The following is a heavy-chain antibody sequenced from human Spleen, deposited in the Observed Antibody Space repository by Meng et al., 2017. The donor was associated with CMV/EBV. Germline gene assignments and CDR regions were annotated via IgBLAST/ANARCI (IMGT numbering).Heavy chain of an antibody. Sequence: GESLKISCAASGFTFSSYAMSWVRQAPGKGLEWVANIKQDGGEKYYADSVKGRFAISRDNAKNSLYLQMNSVRAEDTAIYYCARARRAIVAGLDCWGQGTLVTVSS. CDR3: ARARRAIVAGLDC. D-gene: IGHD3-22*01. V-gene: IGHV3-7*01. CDR1: GFTFSSYA. J-gene: IGHJ4*02. CDR2: IKQDGGEK.